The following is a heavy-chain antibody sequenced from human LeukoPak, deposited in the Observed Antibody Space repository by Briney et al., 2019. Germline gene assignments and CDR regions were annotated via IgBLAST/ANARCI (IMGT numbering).Heavy chain of an antibody. D-gene: IGHD1-14*01. CDR2: ILSDGSKE. V-gene: IGHV3-33*01. CDR3: ARDPPLTDGY. J-gene: IGHJ4*02. CDR1: GFTFSSYG. Sequence: GGSLRLSCAASGFTFSSYGMHWVRQAPGKGLEWVAVILSDGSKEFYTDSVKGRFTISRDNSKNTLYLQMNSLRAEDTAVYYCARDPPLTDGYWGQGTLVTVSS.